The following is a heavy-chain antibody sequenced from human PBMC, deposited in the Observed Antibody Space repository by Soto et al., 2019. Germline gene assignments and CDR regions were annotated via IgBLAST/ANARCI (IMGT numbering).Heavy chain of an antibody. CDR1: CGSISSYY. Sequence: SETLSLTCTFSCGSISSYYWSWIRQPPGKGLEWIGYIYYSGSTNYNPSLKSRVTISVDTSKNQFSLKLSSVTAADTAVYYCARHWAALYGMDVWGQGTTVTVSS. V-gene: IGHV4-59*01. D-gene: IGHD3-16*01. CDR3: ARHWAALYGMDV. CDR2: IYYSGST. J-gene: IGHJ6*02.